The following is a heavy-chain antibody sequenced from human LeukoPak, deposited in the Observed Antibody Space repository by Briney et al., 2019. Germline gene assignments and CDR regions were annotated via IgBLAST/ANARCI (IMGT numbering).Heavy chain of an antibody. J-gene: IGHJ4*02. Sequence: ASVKVSCKASGYTFTGYYMHWVRQAPGQGLEWMGWINPNSGGTNYAQKLQGRVTMTTDTSTSTAYMELRSLRSDDTAVYYCAVSGYDLREGYYFDYWGQGTLVTVSS. CDR3: AVSGYDLREGYYFDY. CDR2: INPNSGGT. D-gene: IGHD5-12*01. V-gene: IGHV1-2*02. CDR1: GYTFTGYY.